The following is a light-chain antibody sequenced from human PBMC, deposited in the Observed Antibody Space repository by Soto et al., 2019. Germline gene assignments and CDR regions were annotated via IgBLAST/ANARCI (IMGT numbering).Light chain of an antibody. V-gene: IGLV2-11*01. Sequence: QSALTQPRSVSGSPGQSVTISCTGTSSDVGGYNYVSWYQQHPGKAPKLMIYDVSKRPSGVPDRFSGSKSGNTASLTISGLQAEDEADYYCCSYACTVVFGGGTKVTVL. J-gene: IGLJ2*01. CDR3: CSYACTVV. CDR2: DVS. CDR1: SSDVGGYNY.